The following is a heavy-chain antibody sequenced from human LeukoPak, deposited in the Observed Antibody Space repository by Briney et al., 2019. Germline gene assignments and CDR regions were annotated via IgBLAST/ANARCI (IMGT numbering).Heavy chain of an antibody. CDR1: GYTLTELS. J-gene: IGHJ6*02. V-gene: IGHV1-24*01. CDR3: ATDQGYSSGTYYYYGMDV. CDR2: FHPEDGET. Sequence: VASVKVSCKVSGYTLTELSMHWLRQAPGKGLEWMGGFHPEDGETIYAQKFQGRVTMTEDTSTDTAYMELSSLRSEDTAVYYCATDQGYSSGTYYYYGMDVWGQGTTVTVSS. D-gene: IGHD6-19*01.